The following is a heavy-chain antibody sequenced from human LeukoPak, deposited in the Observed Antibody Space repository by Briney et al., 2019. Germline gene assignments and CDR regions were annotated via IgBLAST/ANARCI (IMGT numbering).Heavy chain of an antibody. CDR3: ARDLWRPSYYYDSSGYYWENYFDY. Sequence: SVKVSCKASGGTFSSYAISWVRQAPGQGLEWMGGIIPIFGTANYAQKFQGRVTITADESTSTAYMELSSLRSEDTAVYYCARDLWRPSYYYDSSGYYWENYFDYWGQGTLATVSS. J-gene: IGHJ4*02. CDR1: GGTFSSYA. CDR2: IIPIFGTA. V-gene: IGHV1-69*13. D-gene: IGHD3-22*01.